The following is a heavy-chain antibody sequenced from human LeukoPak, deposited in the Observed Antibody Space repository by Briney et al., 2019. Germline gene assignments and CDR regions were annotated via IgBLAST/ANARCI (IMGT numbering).Heavy chain of an antibody. V-gene: IGHV4-39*01. Sequence: SETLSLTCTVSGGSISSSSYYWGWIRQPPGKGLEWIGSIYYSGSTYYNPSLKSRVTISVDTSKNQFSLKLSSVTAADTAVYYCARPSSWSGGISDYWGQGTLVTVSS. CDR2: IYYSGST. J-gene: IGHJ4*02. CDR1: GGSISSSSYY. D-gene: IGHD6-13*01. CDR3: ARPSSWSGGISDY.